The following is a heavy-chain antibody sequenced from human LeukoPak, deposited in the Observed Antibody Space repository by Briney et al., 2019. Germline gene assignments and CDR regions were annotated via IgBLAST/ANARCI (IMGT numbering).Heavy chain of an antibody. V-gene: IGHV3-20*04. CDR3: AGGDRNGWYFDY. CDR1: GFTFDDHG. CDR2: INWNGGST. J-gene: IGHJ4*02. D-gene: IGHD6-19*01. Sequence: PGGSLRLSCAASGFTFDDHGRSWVRQVPGKGLEWVSGINWNGGSTGYADSVKGRFTISRGNAKNSLYLQMNSLRAEDTALYYCAGGDRNGWYFDYWGQGTLVTVSS.